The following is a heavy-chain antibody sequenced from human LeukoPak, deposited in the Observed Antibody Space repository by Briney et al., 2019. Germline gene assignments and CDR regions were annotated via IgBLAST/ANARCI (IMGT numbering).Heavy chain of an antibody. V-gene: IGHV1-8*01. D-gene: IGHD2-21*01. CDR2: MNPNSGNT. CDR3: ARSRGVVVISIPGWFDP. Sequence: GASVKVSCKASGYTFTSYDINWVRQATGQGLEWMGWMNPNSGNTGYAQKFQGRVTMATDTSTSTAYMELRSLRSDDTAVYYCARSRGVVVISIPGWFDPWGQGTLVTVSS. J-gene: IGHJ5*02. CDR1: GYTFTSYD.